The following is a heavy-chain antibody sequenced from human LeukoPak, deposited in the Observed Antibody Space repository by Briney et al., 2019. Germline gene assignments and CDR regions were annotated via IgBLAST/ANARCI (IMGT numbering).Heavy chain of an antibody. D-gene: IGHD1-26*01. J-gene: IGHJ6*02. CDR3: AGDSDFILGGYYGMDV. Sequence: SETLSLTCTVSGGSISSYYWSWIRQPPGKGLEWIGYIYYSGSTNYNPSLKSRVTISVDMSRNQFSLKLSSVTAADTAVYYCAGDSDFILGGYYGMDVWGQGTTVTVSS. CDR1: GGSISSYY. CDR2: IYYSGST. V-gene: IGHV4-59*01.